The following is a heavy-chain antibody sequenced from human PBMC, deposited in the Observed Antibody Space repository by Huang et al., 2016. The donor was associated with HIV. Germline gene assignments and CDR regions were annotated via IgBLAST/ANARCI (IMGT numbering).Heavy chain of an antibody. Sequence: QVQLVQSGSELKKPGASVKVSCKASGYTFSNYAMNWARQAPGQGLEWMGWINTNTGNPTYAQGFTGRFVFSLDTSGSTAYLQISSLKAEDTAVYYCARDHQWLVYWGPPSDTFDIWGQGTMVTVSS. CDR3: ARDHQWLVYWGPPSDTFDI. CDR1: GYTFSNYA. CDR2: INTNTGNP. D-gene: IGHD6-19*01. J-gene: IGHJ3*02. V-gene: IGHV7-4-1*02.